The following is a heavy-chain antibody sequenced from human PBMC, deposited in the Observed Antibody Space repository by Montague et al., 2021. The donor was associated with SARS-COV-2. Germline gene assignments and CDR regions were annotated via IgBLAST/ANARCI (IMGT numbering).Heavy chain of an antibody. J-gene: IGHJ4*02. CDR2: IYSGGST. D-gene: IGHD6-19*01. V-gene: IGHV3-53*04. CDR1: STYY. CDR3: ARDHGSGWFTFDY. Sequence: STYYWGWIRQPPGKGLEWVSVIYSGGSTYYADSVKGRFTISRHNSKNTLYLQMNSLRAEDTAVYYCARDHGSGWFTFDYWGQGTLVTVSS.